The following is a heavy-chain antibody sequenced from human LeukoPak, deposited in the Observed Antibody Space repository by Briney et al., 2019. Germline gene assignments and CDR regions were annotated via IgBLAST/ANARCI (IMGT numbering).Heavy chain of an antibody. CDR1: GGSISSSSYY. Sequence: SETLSLTCTVSGGSISSSSYYWGWIRQPPGQRLVWIGSIYYSGSTYYNPSLKSRVTISVDTSKNQFSLKLSSVTAADTAVYYCARAAVLRFLEWSGGLYYFDYWGQGTLVTVSS. V-gene: IGHV4-39*01. J-gene: IGHJ4*02. CDR3: ARAAVLRFLEWSGGLYYFDY. CDR2: IYYSGST. D-gene: IGHD3-3*01.